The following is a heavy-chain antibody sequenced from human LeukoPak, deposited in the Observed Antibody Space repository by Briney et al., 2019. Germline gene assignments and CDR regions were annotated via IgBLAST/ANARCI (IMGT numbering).Heavy chain of an antibody. D-gene: IGHD6-13*01. Sequence: SETLSLTCTVSGGSISSGGYYWSWIRQPPGKGLEWIGYIYHSGSTYYNPSLKSRVTISVDRSKNQFSLKLSSVTAADTAVYYCTGNRADSSSWYFYWGQGTLVTVSS. CDR3: TGNRADSSSWYFY. J-gene: IGHJ4*02. V-gene: IGHV4-30-2*01. CDR1: GGSISSGGYY. CDR2: IYHSGST.